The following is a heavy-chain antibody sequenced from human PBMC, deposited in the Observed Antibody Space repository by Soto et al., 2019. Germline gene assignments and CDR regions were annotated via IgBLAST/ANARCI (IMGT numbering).Heavy chain of an antibody. Sequence: SETLSLTCTVSGGSITNYYWSWIRQAPGKRLEWIGDIYYNGSTNYNPSVKSRVTISVDTSKNQFSLKLSSVTAADTAVYYCAGYENYGDYYFDYWGQGTLVTVSS. J-gene: IGHJ4*02. CDR1: GGSITNYY. CDR3: AGYENYGDYYFDY. CDR2: IYYNGST. D-gene: IGHD4-17*01. V-gene: IGHV4-59*08.